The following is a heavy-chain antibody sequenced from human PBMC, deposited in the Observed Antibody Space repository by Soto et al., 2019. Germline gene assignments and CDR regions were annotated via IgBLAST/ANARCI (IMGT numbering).Heavy chain of an antibody. D-gene: IGHD1-26*01. CDR2: IFHTGAT. CDR1: GDSISSSSFY. V-gene: IGHV4-39*01. Sequence: ASETLSLTCTVSGDSISSSSFYWGWIRQHPGKGLEWIGNIFHTGATYQNPTLKSRLRMSVDTSKNQFSLNLSSVTATDTAAYYCARLRIVPTTNFDYWGQGTLVTVSS. CDR3: ARLRIVPTTNFDY. J-gene: IGHJ4*02.